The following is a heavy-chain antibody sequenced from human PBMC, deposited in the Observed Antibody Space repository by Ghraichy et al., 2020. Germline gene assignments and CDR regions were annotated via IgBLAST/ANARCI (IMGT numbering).Heavy chain of an antibody. CDR1: GFTFGEYG. CDR2: ISRAVGT. Sequence: GGSLRLSCAASGFTFGEYGMNWVRHVPGKGPEWVCGISRAVGTGYSDSVEGRFTISRDNAKSSLFLQMNSLRVEDTAFYYCARVWGATGSYFNYPLDSWGQGVLVTVSS. CDR3: ARVWGATGSYFNYPLDS. J-gene: IGHJ5*01. D-gene: IGHD3-10*01. V-gene: IGHV3-20*04.